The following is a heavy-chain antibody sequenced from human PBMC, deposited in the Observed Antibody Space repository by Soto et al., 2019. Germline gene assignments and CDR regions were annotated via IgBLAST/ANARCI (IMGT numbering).Heavy chain of an antibody. D-gene: IGHD1-1*01. CDR3: AKDLGLGYNSTFDY. CDR1: GFTFSSNA. Sequence: QVQLVESGGGVVQPGRSLRLSCAASGFTFSSNAMHWVRQAPGKGLEWVALIWNDGSYESYADSVKGRFTISRDNSKNTLSLQMKSLRVEDTAVYYCAKDLGLGYNSTFDYWGQGTLVTVS. J-gene: IGHJ4*02. CDR2: IWNDGSYE. V-gene: IGHV3-33*06.